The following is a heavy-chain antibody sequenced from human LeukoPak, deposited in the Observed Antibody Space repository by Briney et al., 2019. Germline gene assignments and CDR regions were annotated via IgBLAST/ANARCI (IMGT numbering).Heavy chain of an antibody. CDR1: GYTFSIYN. V-gene: IGHV1-46*01. J-gene: IGHJ4*02. CDR2: INPSGGT. Sequence: ASVKVSCKASGYTFSIYNMHWVRQAPGQGLEWMGIINPSGGTSYAQKLQGRITMTRDTSTGTLLMELSSLRSEDTAVYYCAREGVAGTGLDYWGQGTLVTVSS. D-gene: IGHD6-13*01. CDR3: AREGVAGTGLDY.